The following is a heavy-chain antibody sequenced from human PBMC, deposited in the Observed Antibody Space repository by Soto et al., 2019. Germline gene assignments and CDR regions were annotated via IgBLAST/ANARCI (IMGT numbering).Heavy chain of an antibody. CDR2: INPGSGST. D-gene: IGHD3-10*01. Sequence: QVQLVQSGAEVKKPGASVKVSCKASGYTVTSYNIHWVRQAPGEGLEWLAIINPGSGSTNCAQKFQGSVTMTRETSTSTVYLELSSLRAEDTAVYYCARGSSGLDYWGQGTLVTVSS. J-gene: IGHJ4*02. V-gene: IGHV1-46*01. CDR1: GYTVTSYN. CDR3: ARGSSGLDY.